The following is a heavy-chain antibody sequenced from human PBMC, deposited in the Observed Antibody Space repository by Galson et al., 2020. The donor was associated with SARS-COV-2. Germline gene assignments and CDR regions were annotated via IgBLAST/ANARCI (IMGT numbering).Heavy chain of an antibody. V-gene: IGHV1-2*02. J-gene: IGHJ3*02. CDR1: GYTFIDDY. CDR3: ARDGYYLNVFDI. Sequence: ASVKVSCKASGYTFIDDYMHWVRQAPGQGLEWMAWINPNSGGTNYAQKFQGRVTMTRDTSISTAYMELSSLRSDDTALYYCARDGYYLNVFDIWGQGTMVTVSS. CDR2: INPNSGGT. D-gene: IGHD1-26*01.